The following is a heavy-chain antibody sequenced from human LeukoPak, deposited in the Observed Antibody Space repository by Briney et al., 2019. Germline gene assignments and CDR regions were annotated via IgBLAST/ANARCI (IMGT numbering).Heavy chain of an antibody. V-gene: IGHV4-34*01. CDR1: GGSFSGYY. J-gene: IGHJ3*02. CDR2: INHSGST. CDR3: ARDVVVVAANDAFDI. D-gene: IGHD2-15*01. Sequence: PSETLSLTXAVYGGSFSGYYWSWIRQPPGKGLEWIGEINHSGSTNYNPSLKSRVTISVDTSKNQFSLKLSSVTAADTAVYYCARDVVVVAANDAFDIWGQGTMVTVSS.